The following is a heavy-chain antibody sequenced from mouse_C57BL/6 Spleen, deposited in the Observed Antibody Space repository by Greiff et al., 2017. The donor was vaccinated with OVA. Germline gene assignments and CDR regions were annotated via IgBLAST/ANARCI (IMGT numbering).Heavy chain of an antibody. J-gene: IGHJ1*03. D-gene: IGHD1-1*01. V-gene: IGHV1-82*01. CDR1: GYAFSSSW. Sequence: VQLQQSGPELVKPGASVKISCKASGYAFSSSWMNWVKQRPGKGLEWIGRIYPGDGDTNYNEKFKGKATLTADKSSSTAYMQLSSLTSEDSAVYFCAREYYGSSDGYFDVWGTGTTVTVSS. CDR2: IYPGDGDT. CDR3: AREYYGSSDGYFDV.